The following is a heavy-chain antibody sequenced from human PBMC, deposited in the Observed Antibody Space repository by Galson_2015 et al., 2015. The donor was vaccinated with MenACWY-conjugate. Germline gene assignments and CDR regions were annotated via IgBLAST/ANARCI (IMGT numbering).Heavy chain of an antibody. CDR3: ARGPIVVVPAAKAYYYYYGMDV. J-gene: IGHJ6*02. D-gene: IGHD2-2*01. CDR1: GFTFSSYR. V-gene: IGHV3-48*04. Sequence: SLRLSCAASGFTFSSYRMNWVRQAPGKGLEWVSYISSSSSTIYYADSVKGRFTISRDNAKNSLYLQMNSLRAEDTAVYYCARGPIVVVPAAKAYYYYYGMDVWGQGTTVTVSS. CDR2: ISSSSSTI.